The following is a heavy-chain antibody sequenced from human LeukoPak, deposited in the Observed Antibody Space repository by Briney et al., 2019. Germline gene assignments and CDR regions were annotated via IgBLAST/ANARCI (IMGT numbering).Heavy chain of an antibody. V-gene: IGHV1-18*01. Sequence: ASVRVSCKTSGYTFTSYGVSWVRQAPGQGLEWMGWIGTHNGNTNYAQKFQGRVIMTTDTSTSTAYMELMSLRSDDTAVFYCARDGSGGGGYFDYWGQGTLVIVSS. CDR1: GYTFTSYG. J-gene: IGHJ4*02. CDR3: ARDGSGGGGYFDY. D-gene: IGHD6-19*01. CDR2: IGTHNGNT.